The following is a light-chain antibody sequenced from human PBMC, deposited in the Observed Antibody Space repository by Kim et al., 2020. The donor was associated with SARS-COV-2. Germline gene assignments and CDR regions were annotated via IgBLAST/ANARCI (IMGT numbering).Light chain of an antibody. J-gene: IGLJ2*01. V-gene: IGLV6-57*03. Sequence: NTVTISWNRSGCGNSSNDVQWYQQLPGNAPTAVVYEDNQRPSGVPDRFSGSIDSSSNSASLTISGLKTEDEADYYCQSYDSSNYVVFGGGTQLTVL. CDR3: QSYDSSNYVV. CDR2: EDN. CDR1: GCGNSSND.